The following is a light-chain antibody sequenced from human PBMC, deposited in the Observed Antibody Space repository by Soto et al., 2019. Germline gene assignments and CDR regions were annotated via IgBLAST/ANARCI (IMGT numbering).Light chain of an antibody. CDR1: SSDVGGYNY. J-gene: IGLJ2*01. CDR3: SSYTSSIL. Sequence: QSALTQPASVSGSPGQSSTISCTGTSSDVGGYNYVSWYQQHPGKAPKLMIYDVSNRPSGVSNRFSGSKSGNTASLTISGLQAEDEADYYCSSYTSSILFGGGTKVTVL. V-gene: IGLV2-14*01. CDR2: DVS.